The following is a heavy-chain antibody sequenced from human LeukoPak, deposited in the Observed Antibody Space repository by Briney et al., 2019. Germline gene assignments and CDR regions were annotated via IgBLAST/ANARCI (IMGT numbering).Heavy chain of an antibody. V-gene: IGHV1-2*02. CDR1: GYTFTGYY. CDR3: ARDQSKTVVPAAN. J-gene: IGHJ4*02. CDR2: INPNSGGT. D-gene: IGHD2-2*01. Sequence: ASVKVSCKASGYTFTGYYMHWVRQAPGQGLEWMGWINPNSGGTNYAQKFQGRVTMTRDTSISTAYMELSGLRSDDTAVYYCARDQSKTVVPAANWGQGTLVTVSS.